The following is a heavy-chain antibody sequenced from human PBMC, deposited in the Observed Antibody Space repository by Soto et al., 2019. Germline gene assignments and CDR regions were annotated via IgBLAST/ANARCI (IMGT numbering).Heavy chain of an antibody. D-gene: IGHD1-26*01. V-gene: IGHV3-48*01. CDR3: ARGDGYYLFDY. CDR1: GFTFSSYS. J-gene: IGHJ4*02. CDR2: ISSSSSTI. Sequence: EVQLVESGGGLVQPGGSLRLSCAASGFTFSSYSMNWVRQAPGKGLEWVSYISSSSSTIYYADSVKGRFTISRDNAKNSLYLQMNSLRAEDTAVYYCARGDGYYLFDYWGQGTLVTVSS.